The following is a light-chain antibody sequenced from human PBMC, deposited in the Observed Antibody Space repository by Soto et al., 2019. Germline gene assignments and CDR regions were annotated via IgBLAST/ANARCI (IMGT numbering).Light chain of an antibody. CDR1: SSDVGGYNY. CDR2: EVS. Sequence: QSALTQPPSASGSPGQSVAISWTGTSSDVGGYNYVSWYQQHPGKAPKLIMSEVSKRPSGVPDRFSGSKSGNTASLTVSGLQAEDEADYYCSSYSGSNTYIMFGGGTKVTVL. CDR3: SSYSGSNTYIM. J-gene: IGLJ3*02. V-gene: IGLV2-8*01.